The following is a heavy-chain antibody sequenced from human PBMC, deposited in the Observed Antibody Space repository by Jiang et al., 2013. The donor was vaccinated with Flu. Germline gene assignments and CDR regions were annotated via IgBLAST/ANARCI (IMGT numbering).Heavy chain of an antibody. CDR3: ARGEGDYLFDY. V-gene: IGHV1-2*02. CDR2: INPNSGDT. CDR1: GYTFTGYF. D-gene: IGHD4-17*01. Sequence: GAEVKKPGASVKVSCKASGYTFTGYFIHWVRQAPGQGLEWMGWINPNSGDTNYSPKFQGRVTMTRDTSIIIAYMELSSLRSGDTAVYYCARGEGDYLFDYWGQGNPWSPSPQ. J-gene: IGHJ4*02.